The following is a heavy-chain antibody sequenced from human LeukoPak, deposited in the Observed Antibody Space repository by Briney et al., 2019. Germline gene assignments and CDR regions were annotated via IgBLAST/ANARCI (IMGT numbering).Heavy chain of an antibody. V-gene: IGHV3-11*06. J-gene: IGHJ6*02. CDR3: ARANFNSNYYDFWSGYPAYYYGMDV. CDR1: GFPFRVYH. D-gene: IGHD3-3*01. Sequence: GGSLSLFCGASGFPFRVYHVMWTRHAPGKGLEWGSYISSSSYTNYADPVKGRFPISRDNAKNSLYLQMNSLRAEDTAVYYCARANFNSNYYDFWSGYPAYYYGMDVWGQGTTVTVSS. CDR2: ISSSSYT.